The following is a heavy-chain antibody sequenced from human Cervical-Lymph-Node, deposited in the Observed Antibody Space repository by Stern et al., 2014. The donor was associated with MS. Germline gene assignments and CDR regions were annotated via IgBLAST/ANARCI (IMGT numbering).Heavy chain of an antibody. CDR3: ARAQEGRWFGPYGMDV. D-gene: IGHD3-10*01. CDR1: GFTFSSYS. Sequence: VQLVESGGGVVQPGRSLRLSCAASGFTFSSYSMHWVRQAPGKGLEWVAVISYDGSNKYYAGSVKGRFTISRDNSKNTLYLQMNSLSAEDTAVYYCARAQEGRWFGPYGMDVWGQGTTVTVSS. CDR2: ISYDGSNK. V-gene: IGHV3-30-3*01. J-gene: IGHJ6*02.